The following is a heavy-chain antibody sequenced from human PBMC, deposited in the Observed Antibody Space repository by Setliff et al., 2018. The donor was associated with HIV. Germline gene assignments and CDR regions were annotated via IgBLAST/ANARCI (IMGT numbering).Heavy chain of an antibody. Sequence: SETLSLTCAVYGGSFSGYYWSWIRQPPGKGLEWIGEINHSGSTNYNPSLKSRVTISVDTSKNQFSLKLSSVTAADTAVYYCARQVGDDYGGYDLWDYYFDLWGQGTLVTVSS. CDR3: ARQVGDDYGGYDLWDYYFDL. CDR1: GGSFSGYY. D-gene: IGHD4-17*01. V-gene: IGHV4-34*01. CDR2: INHSGST. J-gene: IGHJ4*02.